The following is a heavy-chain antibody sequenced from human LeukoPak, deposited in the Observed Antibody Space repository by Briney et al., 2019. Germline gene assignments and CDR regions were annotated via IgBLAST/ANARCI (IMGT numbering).Heavy chain of an antibody. J-gene: IGHJ4*02. CDR2: ISGSGDST. D-gene: IGHD2-15*01. CDR1: GFTVSSNY. Sequence: GGSLRLSCAASGFTVSSNYMSWVRQAPGKRLEWVSAISGSGDSTYYADSVKGRFTISRDNSKNTLYLQMNSLRAEDTAVYYCAKAGAVVVVAAKYFDYWGQGTLVTVSS. CDR3: AKAGAVVVVAAKYFDY. V-gene: IGHV3-23*01.